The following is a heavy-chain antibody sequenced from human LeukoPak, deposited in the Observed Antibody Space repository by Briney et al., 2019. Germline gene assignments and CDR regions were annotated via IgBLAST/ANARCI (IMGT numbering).Heavy chain of an antibody. CDR3: AKDRLYDSSGSFDY. Sequence: GGSLRLSCAASGFTFSNYWMHWVRQAPGKGLVWVSRINSDGINTSYADSVKGRFTISRDNSKNTLYLQMNSLRAEDTAVYYCAKDRLYDSSGSFDYWGQGTLVTVSS. J-gene: IGHJ4*02. D-gene: IGHD3-22*01. CDR1: GFTFSNYW. V-gene: IGHV3-74*01. CDR2: INSDGINT.